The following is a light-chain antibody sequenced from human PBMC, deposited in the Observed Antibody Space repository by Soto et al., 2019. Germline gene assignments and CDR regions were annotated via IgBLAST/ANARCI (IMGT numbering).Light chain of an antibody. CDR3: QQRSDWPT. Sequence: EILMTQSPATLSVSPGARAPISCRARQSVSGKLAWYQQKPGQAPRLLIYDASTRATGIPARFSGSGSGTDFTLTSSSLEPEDVAVYYCQQRSDWPTFGQGTKVDIK. CDR1: QSVSGK. J-gene: IGKJ1*01. CDR2: DAS. V-gene: IGKV3-11*01.